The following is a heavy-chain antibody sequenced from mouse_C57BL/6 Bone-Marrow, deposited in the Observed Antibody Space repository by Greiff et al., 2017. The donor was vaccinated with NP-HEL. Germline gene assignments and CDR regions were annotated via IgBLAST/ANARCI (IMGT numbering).Heavy chain of an antibody. CDR3: ARPLIYDGYYGFAY. CDR2: INPDSSTI. D-gene: IGHD2-3*01. J-gene: IGHJ3*01. V-gene: IGHV4-1*01. Sequence: AAAGIDFSRYWMSWVRRAPGKGLEWIGEINPDSSTINYAPSLKDKFIISRDNAKNTLYLQMSKVRSEDTALYYCARPLIYDGYYGFAYWGQGTLVTVSA. CDR1: GIDFSRYW.